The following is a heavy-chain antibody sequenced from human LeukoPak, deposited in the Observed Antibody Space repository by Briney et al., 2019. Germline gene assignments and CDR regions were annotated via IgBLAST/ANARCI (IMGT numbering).Heavy chain of an antibody. Sequence: SVKVSCKASGGTFSSYAISWVRQAPGQGLEWMGEIIPIFGTANYAQKFQGRVTITADESTSTAYMELSSLRSEDTAVYYCARAWGTPNWFDPWGQGTLVTVSS. V-gene: IGHV1-69*13. J-gene: IGHJ5*02. CDR2: IIPIFGTA. D-gene: IGHD3-16*01. CDR1: GGTFSSYA. CDR3: ARAWGTPNWFDP.